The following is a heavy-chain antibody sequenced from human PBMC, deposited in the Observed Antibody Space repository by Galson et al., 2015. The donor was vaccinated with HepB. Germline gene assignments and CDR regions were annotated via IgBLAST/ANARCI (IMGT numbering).Heavy chain of an antibody. J-gene: IGHJ4*02. V-gene: IGHV3-53*04. Sequence: SLRLSCAASGFTVSSNYMSWVRQAPGKGLEWVSVIYSGGSTYYADSVKGRFTISGHNSKNTLYLQMNSLRAEDTAVYYCANLAAPGFEDDYWGQGTLVTVSS. D-gene: IGHD6-13*01. CDR1: GFTVSSNY. CDR2: IYSGGST. CDR3: ANLAAPGFEDDY.